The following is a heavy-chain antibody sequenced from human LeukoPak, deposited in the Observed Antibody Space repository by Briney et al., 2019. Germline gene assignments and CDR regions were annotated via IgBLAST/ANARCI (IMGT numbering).Heavy chain of an antibody. V-gene: IGHV3-23*01. CDR1: GFTFSSYA. CDR3: AEVRRGSGGSPEYIQQ. D-gene: IGHD3-10*01. Sequence: PGGSLRLSCAASGFTFSSYAMSWVRQAPGKGLEWVSTFGGGGGITYNPDSVKGRFTISRDNSKNTLYLQMDSLRAEDTAVYYCAEVRRGSGGSPEYIQQWGQGTLVTVSS. CDR2: FGGGGGIT. J-gene: IGHJ1*01.